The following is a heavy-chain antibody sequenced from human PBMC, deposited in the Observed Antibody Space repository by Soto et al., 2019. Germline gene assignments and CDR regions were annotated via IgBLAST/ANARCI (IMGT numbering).Heavy chain of an antibody. J-gene: IGHJ6*02. Sequence: GGSLRLSCAASGFTFSSYAMSWVRQAPGKGLEWVSAISGSGGSTYYTDSVKGRFTISRDNSKNTLYLQMNSLRAEDTAVYYCAKRGASIAAPDYYYYGMDVWGQGTTVTVSS. CDR1: GFTFSSYA. CDR3: AKRGASIAAPDYYYYGMDV. D-gene: IGHD6-6*01. V-gene: IGHV3-23*01. CDR2: ISGSGGST.